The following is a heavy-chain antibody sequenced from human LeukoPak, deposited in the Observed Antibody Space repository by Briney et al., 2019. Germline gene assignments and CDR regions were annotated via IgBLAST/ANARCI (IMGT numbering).Heavy chain of an antibody. V-gene: IGHV3-11*01. D-gene: IGHD1-1*01. CDR1: GFTFGDYY. J-gene: IGHJ6*03. CDR2: ISGSGTTL. CDR3: ARPNFNYYYYYMDV. Sequence: GGSLRLSCAASGFTFGDYYMNWIRQAPGKVLEWVAYISGSGTTLFYAESVKGRFTISRDNAKNSLYLQMNSLRAEDTAVYYCARPNFNYYYYYMDVWGKGTTVAISS.